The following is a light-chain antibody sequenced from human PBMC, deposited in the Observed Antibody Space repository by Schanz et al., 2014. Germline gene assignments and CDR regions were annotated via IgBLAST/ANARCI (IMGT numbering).Light chain of an antibody. CDR1: SSNIGAGYD. J-gene: IGLJ1*01. V-gene: IGLV1-40*01. CDR2: GNS. Sequence: QSVLTQPPSVSGAPGQRVTISCTGSSSNIGAGYDVHWYQQLPGTAPKLLIYGNSNRPSGVPDRFSGSKSGTSASLAITGLQAEDEADYYCCSYAGDYTDVFGTGTKLTVL. CDR3: CSYAGDYTDV.